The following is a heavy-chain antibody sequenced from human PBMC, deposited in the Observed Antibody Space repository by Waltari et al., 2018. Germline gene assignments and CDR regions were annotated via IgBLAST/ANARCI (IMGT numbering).Heavy chain of an antibody. CDR3: ARWYPDSSGYTGYFDY. CDR2: IYYSGST. J-gene: IGHJ4*02. D-gene: IGHD3-22*01. CDR1: GGSISSSSYY. V-gene: IGHV4-39*01. Sequence: QLQLQESGPGLVKPSETLSLTCTVSGGSISSSSYYWGWIRQPPGKGLEWVGSIYYSGSTYYNPSLKSRVTISVDTSKNQFSLKLSSVTAADTAVYYCARWYPDSSGYTGYFDYWGQGTLVTVSS.